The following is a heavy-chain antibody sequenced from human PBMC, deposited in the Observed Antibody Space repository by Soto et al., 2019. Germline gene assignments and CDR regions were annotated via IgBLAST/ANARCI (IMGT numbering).Heavy chain of an antibody. CDR2: INAGNGNT. CDR3: ARVHPVSKPLSFFDY. D-gene: IGHD4-17*01. CDR1: GYTFTSYA. J-gene: IGHJ4*02. V-gene: IGHV1-3*01. Sequence: ASVKVSCKASGYTFTSYAMHWVRQAPGQRLEWMGWINAGNGNTKYSQKFQGRVTITRDTSASTAYMELSSLRSEDTAVYYCARVHPVSKPLSFFDYWGQGTLVTVS.